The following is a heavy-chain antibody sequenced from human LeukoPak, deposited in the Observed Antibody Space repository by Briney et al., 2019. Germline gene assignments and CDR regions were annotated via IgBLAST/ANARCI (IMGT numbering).Heavy chain of an antibody. CDR2: IYSGGST. CDR1: GFTFSSYG. J-gene: IGHJ4*02. CDR3: AVDYGGNSSSVDY. V-gene: IGHV3-66*01. D-gene: IGHD4-23*01. Sequence: PGGSLRLSCAASGFTFSSYGMSWVRQAPGKGLEWVSVIYSGGSTYYADSVKGRFTISRDNSKNTLYLQMNSLRAEDTAVYYCAVDYGGNSSSVDYWGQGTLVTVSS.